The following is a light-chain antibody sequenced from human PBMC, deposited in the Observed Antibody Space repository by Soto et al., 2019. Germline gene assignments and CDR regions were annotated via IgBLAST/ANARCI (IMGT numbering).Light chain of an antibody. Sequence: VVTQYTISLPVTLGQAASISCRSSQSLVHSDGNTYLAWYQQKPGQPPKLLIYWASTRESGVPDRFSGSGSGTDFTLTISSLQAEDVAVYYCQQYYSPPWTFGQGTKVDNK. V-gene: IGKV4-1*01. J-gene: IGKJ1*01. CDR1: QSLVHSDGNTY. CDR2: WAS. CDR3: QQYYSPPWT.